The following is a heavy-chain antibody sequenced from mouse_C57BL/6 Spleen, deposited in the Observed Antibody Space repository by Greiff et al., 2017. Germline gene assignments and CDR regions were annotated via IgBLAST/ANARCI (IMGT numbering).Heavy chain of an antibody. CDR3: ARDNYDYDGGFAY. CDR2: ISDGGSYT. D-gene: IGHD2-4*01. V-gene: IGHV5-4*01. J-gene: IGHJ3*01. CDR1: GFTFSSYA. Sequence: DVQLVESGGGLVKPGGSLKLSCAASGFTFSSYAMSWVRQTPEKRLEWVATISDGGSYTYYPDNVKGRFTISRDNAKNNLYLQMSHLKSEDTAMYYCARDNYDYDGGFAYWGQGTLVTVSA.